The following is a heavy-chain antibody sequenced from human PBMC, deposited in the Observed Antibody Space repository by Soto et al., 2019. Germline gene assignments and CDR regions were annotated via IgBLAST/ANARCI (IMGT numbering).Heavy chain of an antibody. CDR3: ARGGTFAYDTSGYSVY. D-gene: IGHD3-22*01. CDR2: INPKSGGT. Sequence: GAAVNASCKTCGYAFTGCYMHWVRQAPGQGLEWMGWINPKSGGTLYAQKFQGRVTMTRDTSISTAYMELSRLRSDDTAVYYCARGGTFAYDTSGYSVYWGQGTLVTVSS. CDR1: GYAFTGCY. J-gene: IGHJ4*02. V-gene: IGHV1-2*02.